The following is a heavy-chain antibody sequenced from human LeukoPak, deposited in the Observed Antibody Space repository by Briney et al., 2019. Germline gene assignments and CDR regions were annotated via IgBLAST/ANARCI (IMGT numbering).Heavy chain of an antibody. J-gene: IGHJ4*02. V-gene: IGHV3-23*01. D-gene: IGHD3-16*02. Sequence: GGSLRLSCAASGFTFSSYAMSWVRQAPGKGLEWVSAISGSGGSTYYADSVKGRFTISRDNSKNTLYLQMNSLRAEDTAVYYCAKGSTPRLYYDYVWGSYRSYYFDYWGQGTLVTVSS. CDR1: GFTFSSYA. CDR2: ISGSGGST. CDR3: AKGSTPRLYYDYVWGSYRSYYFDY.